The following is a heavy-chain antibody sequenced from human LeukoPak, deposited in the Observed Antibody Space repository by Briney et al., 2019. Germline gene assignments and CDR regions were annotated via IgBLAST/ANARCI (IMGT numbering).Heavy chain of an antibody. CDR3: ASRGWLRRGYYFDY. J-gene: IGHJ4*02. D-gene: IGHD5-12*01. Sequence: SETLSLTCTVSGGSISSYYWSWIRQPPGKGLEWIGHIYYSGSTRYNPSLTSRVTISVDTSKNQFSLKLSSVAAADTAVYYCASRGWLRRGYYFDYWGQGTLVTVSS. CDR2: IYYSGST. CDR1: GGSISSYY. V-gene: IGHV4-59*08.